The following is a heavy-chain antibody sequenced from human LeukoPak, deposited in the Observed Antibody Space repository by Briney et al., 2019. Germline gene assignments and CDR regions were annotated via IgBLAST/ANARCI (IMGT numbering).Heavy chain of an antibody. CDR2: ISSSGSTI. CDR1: GFTFSSYA. Sequence: GGSLRLSCAASGFTFSSYAMSWVRQAPGKGLEWVSYISSSGSTIYYADSVKGRFTISRDNAKNSLYLQMNSLRAEDTAVYYCARGGSFFQFDYWGQGTLVTVSS. J-gene: IGHJ4*02. V-gene: IGHV3-48*04. D-gene: IGHD1-26*01. CDR3: ARGGSFFQFDY.